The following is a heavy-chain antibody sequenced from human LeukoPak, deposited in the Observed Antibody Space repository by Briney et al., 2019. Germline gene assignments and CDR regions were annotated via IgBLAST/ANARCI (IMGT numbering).Heavy chain of an antibody. J-gene: IGHJ4*02. V-gene: IGHV1-3*01. CDR1: GYTFISYA. CDR2: ISAGNANT. D-gene: IGHD5-12*01. Sequence: GASVTVSCKASGYTFISYAIHWVRQAPGQSLEWMGWISAGNANTKYSQKLQGRVTITRDTSATTAYMELSSLRSEDTAVYFCATGFTSGSFGYWGQGTLVTVSS. CDR3: ATGFTSGSFGY.